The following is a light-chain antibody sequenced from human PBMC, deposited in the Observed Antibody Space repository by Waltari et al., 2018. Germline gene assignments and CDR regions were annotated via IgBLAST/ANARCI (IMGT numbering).Light chain of an antibody. CDR2: DVS. CDR1: RSAVGSYNL. Sequence: QSALTQPASVSGSPGQSITLSCTGTRSAVGSYNLVSWYQQHPGKAPKLMIYDVSKRASGVSNRFSGSKSGNTAYLTISGLQAEDEADYYCCSYAGSRTFRVFGGGTKLTVL. CDR3: CSYAGSRTFRV. V-gene: IGLV2-23*02. J-gene: IGLJ2*01.